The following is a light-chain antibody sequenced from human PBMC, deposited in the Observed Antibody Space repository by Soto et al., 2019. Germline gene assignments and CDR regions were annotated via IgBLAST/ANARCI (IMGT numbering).Light chain of an antibody. CDR1: QSISSY. J-gene: IGKJ2*01. Sequence: DIQMTQSPSSLSASVGDRVTITCRASQSISSYLNWYQQKPGKAPKLLIYAASSLQSGVPSRFSGSEYGTDFTLTISSLQPEDFATYYCQQIYSTPGAFGQGTKREIK. V-gene: IGKV1-39*01. CDR3: QQIYSTPGA. CDR2: AAS.